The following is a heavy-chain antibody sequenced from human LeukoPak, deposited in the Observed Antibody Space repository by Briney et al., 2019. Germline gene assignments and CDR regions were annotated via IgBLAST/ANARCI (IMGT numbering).Heavy chain of an antibody. D-gene: IGHD5-18*01. Sequence: PGGSLRLSCAASGFTFSSYAMHWVRQAPGKGLEWVSGISWNSGSIGYADSVKGRFTISRDNAKNSLYLQMNSLRAEDTALYYCAKDAGYSYGFFDYWGQGTLVTVSS. V-gene: IGHV3-9*01. CDR1: GFTFSSYA. CDR3: AKDAGYSYGFFDY. J-gene: IGHJ4*02. CDR2: ISWNSGSI.